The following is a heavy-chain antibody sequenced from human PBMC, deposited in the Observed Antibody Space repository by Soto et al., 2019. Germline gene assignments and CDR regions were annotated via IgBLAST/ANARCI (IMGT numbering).Heavy chain of an antibody. D-gene: IGHD6-6*01. CDR2: INTNTGNP. CDR1: GYTFTSYA. CDR3: ARGEAARFPPLKGTPVQDNPPHYYYMDV. J-gene: IGHJ6*03. V-gene: IGHV7-4-1*01. Sequence: ASVKVSCKASGYTFTSYAMNWVRQAPGQGLEWMGWINTNTGNPTYAQGFTGRFVFSLDTSVSTAYLQICSLKAEDTAVYYCARGEAARFPPLKGTPVQDNPPHYYYMDVWGKGTTVTVSS.